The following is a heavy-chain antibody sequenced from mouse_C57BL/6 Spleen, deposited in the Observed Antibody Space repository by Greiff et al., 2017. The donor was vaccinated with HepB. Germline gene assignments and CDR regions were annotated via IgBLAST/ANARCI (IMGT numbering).Heavy chain of an antibody. D-gene: IGHD2-4*01. V-gene: IGHV1-50*01. CDR2: IDPSDSYT. CDR3: ARRRLGGDAMDY. J-gene: IGHJ4*01. CDR1: GYTFTSYW. Sequence: QVQLQQPGAELVKPGASVKLSCKASGYTFTSYWMQWVKQRPEQGLEWIGEIDPSDSYTNYNQKFKGKATLTVDTSSSTAYMQLSSLTSEDSAVYYCARRRLGGDAMDYWGQGTSVTVSS.